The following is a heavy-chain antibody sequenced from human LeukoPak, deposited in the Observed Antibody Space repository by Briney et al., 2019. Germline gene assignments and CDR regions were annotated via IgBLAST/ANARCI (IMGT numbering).Heavy chain of an antibody. V-gene: IGHV1-69*04. D-gene: IGHD5-24*01. CDR3: ARPNTPVEMATGLYGMDV. J-gene: IGHJ6*02. Sequence: GASVKVSCKASGGTFSSYAISWVRQAPGQGLEWMGRIIPILGIANYAQKFQGRVTITADKSTSTAYMELSSLRSEDTAVYYCARPNTPVEMATGLYGMDVWGQGTTVTVSS. CDR2: IIPILGIA. CDR1: GGTFSSYA.